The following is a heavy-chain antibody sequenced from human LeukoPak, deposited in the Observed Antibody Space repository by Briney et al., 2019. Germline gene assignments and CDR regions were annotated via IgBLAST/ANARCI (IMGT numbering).Heavy chain of an antibody. D-gene: IGHD3-22*01. CDR2: ISSSSSTI. V-gene: IGHV3-48*04. J-gene: IGHJ3*02. Sequence: GGSLRLSCAASGFTFSSYSVNWVRQAPGKGLEWVSYISSSSSTIYYADSVKGRFTISRDNAKNSLYLQMNSLRAEDTAVYYCAREHYYDSSVSWDDAFDIWGQGAMVTVSS. CDR1: GFTFSSYS. CDR3: AREHYYDSSVSWDDAFDI.